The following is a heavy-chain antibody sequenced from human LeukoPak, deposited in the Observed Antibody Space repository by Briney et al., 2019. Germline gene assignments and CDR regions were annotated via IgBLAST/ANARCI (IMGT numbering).Heavy chain of an antibody. D-gene: IGHD2-2*01. J-gene: IGHJ4*02. V-gene: IGHV4-59*11. CDR3: ARSYPTSHFYFDF. Sequence: SETLSLTCTGSGGSIRSLYWSWIRQPPGKGLEWIGYMYYSGSTNYSPSLKSRVTISGDTSKNQFSLKLSSVTAADTAVYYCARSYPTSHFYFDFWGRGALVTVSS. CDR2: MYYSGST. CDR1: GGSIRSLY.